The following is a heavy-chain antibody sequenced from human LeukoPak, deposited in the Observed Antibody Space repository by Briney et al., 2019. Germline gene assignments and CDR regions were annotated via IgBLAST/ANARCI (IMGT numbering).Heavy chain of an antibody. CDR2: IRGSGGGT. Sequence: PGGSLRLSCAASGFTFSNYGMSWVRQAPGKGLEWVSVIRGSGGGTYYADSVKGRFTISRDNSKNTVYLQMSSLRAEDTAVYYCVKARMPHCGTDCLESWGQGTLVTVSS. D-gene: IGHD2-21*02. CDR3: VKARMPHCGTDCLES. V-gene: IGHV3-23*01. CDR1: GFTFSNYG. J-gene: IGHJ4*02.